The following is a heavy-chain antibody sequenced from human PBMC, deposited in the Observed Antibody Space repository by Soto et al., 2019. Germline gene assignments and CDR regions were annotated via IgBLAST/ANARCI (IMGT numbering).Heavy chain of an antibody. J-gene: IGHJ6*02. Sequence: GGSLRLSCAASGFTFSTYWMSWVRQAPGKGLEWVSYISSSGGSTNYADSVKGRFTISRDNAKNTLYLQMNSLRAEDTAVYYCARDPFWSGLLMDVWGQGTTVTVSS. CDR3: ARDPFWSGLLMDV. D-gene: IGHD3-3*01. CDR1: GFTFSTYW. CDR2: ISSSGGST. V-gene: IGHV3-21*05.